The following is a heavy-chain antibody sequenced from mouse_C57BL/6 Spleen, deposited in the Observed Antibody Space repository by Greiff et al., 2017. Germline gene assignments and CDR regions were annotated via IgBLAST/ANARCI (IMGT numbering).Heavy chain of an antibody. V-gene: IGHV5-9-1*02. J-gene: IGHJ3*01. D-gene: IGHD2-5*01. CDR2: ISSGGDYI. CDR3: TRDLTYYSNYAAWFAY. CDR1: GFTFSSYA. Sequence: EVKLVESGEGLVKPGGSLKLSCAASGFTFSSYAMSWVRQTPEKRLEWVAYISSGGDYIYYADTVKGRFTISRDNARNTLYLQMRSLKSEDTAMYYCTRDLTYYSNYAAWFAYWGQGTLVTVSA.